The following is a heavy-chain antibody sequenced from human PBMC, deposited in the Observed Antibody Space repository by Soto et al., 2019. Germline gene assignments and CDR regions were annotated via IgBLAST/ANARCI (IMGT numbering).Heavy chain of an antibody. V-gene: IGHV1-46*03. CDR2: INPSGGST. CDR3: ARDSRAYSSGWYGWFDP. D-gene: IGHD6-19*01. Sequence: QVQLVQSGAEVKKPGASVKVSCKASGYTFTSYYMHWVRQAPGQGLEWMGIINPSGGSTSYAQKFQGRVTMTRDTSTSTVYMELSSLRSEDTAVYYCARDSRAYSSGWYGWFDPWGQGTLVTVSS. CDR1: GYTFTSYY. J-gene: IGHJ5*02.